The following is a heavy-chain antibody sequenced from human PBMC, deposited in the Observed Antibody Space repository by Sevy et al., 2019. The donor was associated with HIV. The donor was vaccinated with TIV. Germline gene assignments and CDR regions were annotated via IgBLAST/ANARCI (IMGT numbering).Heavy chain of an antibody. CDR2: INPNSGGT. CDR1: GYTFTGYY. CDR3: ARERRPYYYDSSGSFDY. Sequence: ASVKVSCKASGYTFTGYYMHWVRQAPGQGLEWMGWINPNSGGTNYAQKFQGRVTMTRDTSISTAYMELSRLRSDDTAVYYCARERRPYYYDSSGSFDYWGQGTLVTVSS. J-gene: IGHJ4*02. V-gene: IGHV1-2*02. D-gene: IGHD3-22*01.